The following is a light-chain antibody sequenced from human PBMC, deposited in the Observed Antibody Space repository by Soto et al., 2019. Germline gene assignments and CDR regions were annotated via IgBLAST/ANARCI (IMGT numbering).Light chain of an antibody. V-gene: IGKV3-20*01. CDR2: GVS. CDR3: QQYGTSPPT. J-gene: IGKJ2*01. CDR1: QSLTSN. Sequence: EIVLTQSPGTLSLSTGERATLSCRASQSLTSNLAWYQQKPGQAPRLLIYGVSSRATGIPDRFRGSGSGTDFTLTVSRLEPEDFAVFYCQQYGTSPPTFGQGPRWIS.